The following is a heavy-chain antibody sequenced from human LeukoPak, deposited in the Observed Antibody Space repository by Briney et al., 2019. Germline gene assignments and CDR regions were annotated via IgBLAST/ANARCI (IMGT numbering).Heavy chain of an antibody. D-gene: IGHD4-23*01. Sequence: GGSLRLSCAASGFTFSRFSMNWVRQAPGKGLEWVSYISSSSSTIYYADSVKGRFTISRDNAKNSLYLQMNSLRAEDTAVYYCARDEIIDYDGPSIDKEVYYYYYGMDVWGQGTTVTVSS. J-gene: IGHJ6*02. CDR1: GFTFSRFS. V-gene: IGHV3-48*04. CDR3: ARDEIIDYDGPSIDKEVYYYYYGMDV. CDR2: ISSSSSTI.